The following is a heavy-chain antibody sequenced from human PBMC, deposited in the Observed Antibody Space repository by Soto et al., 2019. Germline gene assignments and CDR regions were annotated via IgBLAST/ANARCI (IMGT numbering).Heavy chain of an antibody. CDR1: GYTFTSYG. J-gene: IGHJ4*02. D-gene: IGHD6-13*01. V-gene: IGHV1-18*01. CDR3: ARVGVGLAAPRVWPY. Sequence: ASVKVSCKASGYTFTSYGISWVRQAPGQGLEWMAWINPYNGNTKYAEKFLGRVTVTTDASTATAYMEVRSLTSDDTAVFYCARVGVGLAAPRVWPYWGQGTPVTVSS. CDR2: INPYNGNT.